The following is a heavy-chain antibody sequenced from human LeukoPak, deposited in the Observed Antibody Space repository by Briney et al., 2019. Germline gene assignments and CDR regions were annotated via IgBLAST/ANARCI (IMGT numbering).Heavy chain of an antibody. J-gene: IGHJ5*02. CDR1: GGSISSGGYS. CDR3: ARARVTTIGFDP. D-gene: IGHD3-22*01. V-gene: IGHV4-30-2*01. Sequence: SQTLSLTCAVSGGSISSGGYSWSWIRQPPGKGLEWIGYIYHSGSTYYNPSLKSRVTISVDRSKNQFSLKLSSVTAADTAVYYCARARVTTIGFDPWGQGTLVTVSS. CDR2: IYHSGST.